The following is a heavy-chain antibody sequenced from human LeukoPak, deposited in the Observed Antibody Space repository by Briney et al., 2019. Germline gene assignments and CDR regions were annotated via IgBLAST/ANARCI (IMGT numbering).Heavy chain of an antibody. D-gene: IGHD3-22*01. J-gene: IGHJ1*01. Sequence: SETLSITCTAPGRTISIYYWRWIRQPAGKGLECIGRIYTIWSNNYNPYLTSRVTRSVDTSKNQFSLKLSSMTAADTAVYYCARARRYYCSEYFQHWGQGTLVTVSS. CDR2: IYTIWSN. CDR3: ARARRYYCSEYFQH. V-gene: IGHV4-4*07. CDR1: GRTISIYY.